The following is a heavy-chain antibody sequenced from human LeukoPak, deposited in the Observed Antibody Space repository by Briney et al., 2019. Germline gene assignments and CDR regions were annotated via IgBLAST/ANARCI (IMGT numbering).Heavy chain of an antibody. J-gene: IGHJ5*02. Sequence: SETLSLTCIVSGGSISSYYWSWIRQPPGKGLEWIGYIYYSGSTNYNPSLKSRVTISVDTSKNQFSLKLSSVTAADTAVYYCAREGPGGYDYVGWFDPWGQGTLVTVSS. CDR2: IYYSGST. D-gene: IGHD5-12*01. V-gene: IGHV4-59*12. CDR1: GGSISSYY. CDR3: AREGPGGYDYVGWFDP.